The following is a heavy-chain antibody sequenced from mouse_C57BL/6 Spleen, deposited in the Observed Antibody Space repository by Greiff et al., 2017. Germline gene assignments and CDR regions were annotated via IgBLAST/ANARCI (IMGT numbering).Heavy chain of an antibody. J-gene: IGHJ3*01. CDR2: INPNNGGT. CDR3: ARRDYAWFAY. V-gene: IGHV1-18*01. Sequence: EVQLVESGPELVKPGASVKIPCKASGYTFTDYNMDWVKQSHGKSLEWIGDINPNNGGTIYNQKFKGKATLTVDKSSSTAYMELRSLTSEDTAVYYCARRDYAWFAYWGQGTLVTVSA. CDR1: GYTFTDYN. D-gene: IGHD2-4*01.